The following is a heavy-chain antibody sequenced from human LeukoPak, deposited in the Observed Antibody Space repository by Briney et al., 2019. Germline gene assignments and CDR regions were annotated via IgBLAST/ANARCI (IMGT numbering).Heavy chain of an antibody. Sequence: SETLSLTCTVSGDSISSYYWSWIRQPPGKGLEWIGYIYYSGSTNYNPSLKSRVTISVDTSKNQFSLKLSSVTAADTAVYYCARGIGAGDAFDIWGQGTMVTVSS. J-gene: IGHJ3*02. CDR3: ARGIGAGDAFDI. CDR1: GDSISSYY. CDR2: IYYSGST. V-gene: IGHV4-59*01. D-gene: IGHD6-13*01.